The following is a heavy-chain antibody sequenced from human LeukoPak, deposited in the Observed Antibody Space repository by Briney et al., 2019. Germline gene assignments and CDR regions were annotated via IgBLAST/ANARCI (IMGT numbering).Heavy chain of an antibody. CDR3: AREPYEKGEDY. Sequence: GGSLRLSCAASGFTFSTYWMTWVRQAPGKGLEWVANIKQDGSDKYYVDSVKGRFTISRDNAKNSLYLQMNSLRAEDTAVYYCAREPYEKGEDYWGQGTLVTVSS. CDR2: IKQDGSDK. J-gene: IGHJ4*02. D-gene: IGHD5-12*01. CDR1: GFTFSTYW. V-gene: IGHV3-7*01.